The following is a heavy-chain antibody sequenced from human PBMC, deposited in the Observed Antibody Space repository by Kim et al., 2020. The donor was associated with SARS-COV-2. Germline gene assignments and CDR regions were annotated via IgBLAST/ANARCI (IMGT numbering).Heavy chain of an antibody. Sequence: GGSLRLSCAASGFSFDSFAMNWVRQPPGKGLEWISFISGSGLTMYYGDSIEGRFTVSRDNGKKLLYLEMRGLRNEDTAVYYCARDVSDLQLWPYYVDLWGQGTLVSVSS. D-gene: IGHD1-1*01. CDR3: ARDVSDLQLWPYYVDL. CDR2: ISGSGLTM. J-gene: IGHJ5*02. V-gene: IGHV3-48*02. CDR1: GFSFDSFA.